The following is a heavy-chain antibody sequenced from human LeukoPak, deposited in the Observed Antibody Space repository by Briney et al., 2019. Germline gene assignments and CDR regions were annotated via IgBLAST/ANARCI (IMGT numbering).Heavy chain of an antibody. CDR3: ARSIAVAGVHH. CDR2: ISYDGSNK. CDR1: GFTFSSYA. Sequence: PGGSLRLSCAASGFTFSSYAMHWVRQAPGKGLEWVAVISYDGSNKYYADSVKGRFTISRDNSKNTLYLQMNSLRAEDTAVFYCARSIAVAGVHHWGQGTLVTVSS. D-gene: IGHD6-19*01. V-gene: IGHV3-30-3*01. J-gene: IGHJ1*01.